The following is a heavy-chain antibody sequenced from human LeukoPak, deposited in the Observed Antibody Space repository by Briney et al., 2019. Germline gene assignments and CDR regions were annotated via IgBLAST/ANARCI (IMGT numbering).Heavy chain of an antibody. V-gene: IGHV3-74*01. CDR1: GFTFSSYW. CDR3: ARGGHDSSGYYPDY. Sequence: GGSLRLSCAASGFTFSSYWMHWVRQAPGKGLVCVSRINNDESHTTYADSVKGRFTISRDNAKNTLYLQMNSLRAEDTAVYYCARGGHDSSGYYPDYWGQGTLVTVSS. CDR2: INNDESHT. D-gene: IGHD3-22*01. J-gene: IGHJ4*02.